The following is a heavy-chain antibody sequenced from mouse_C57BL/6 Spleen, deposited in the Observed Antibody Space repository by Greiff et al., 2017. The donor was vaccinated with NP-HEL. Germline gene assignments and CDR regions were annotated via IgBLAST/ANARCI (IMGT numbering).Heavy chain of an antibody. V-gene: IGHV1-7*01. J-gene: IGHJ4*01. CDR2: INPSSGYT. CDR1: GYTFTSYW. D-gene: IGHD1-1*01. Sequence: VQLQQSGAELAKPGASVKLSCKASGYTFTSYWMHWVKQRPGQGLEWIGYINPSSGYTKYNQKFKDKATLTADKPSSTAYMQRSSLTYEDSAVYYWSRDYYGSSPSYAMDYWGQGTSVTVSS. CDR3: SRDYYGSSPSYAMDY.